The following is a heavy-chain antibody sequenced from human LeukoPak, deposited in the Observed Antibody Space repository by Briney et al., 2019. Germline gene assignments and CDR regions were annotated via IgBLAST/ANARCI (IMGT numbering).Heavy chain of an antibody. D-gene: IGHD3-3*01. J-gene: IGHJ4*02. CDR2: INPSGGST. Sequence: ASVKVSCKASGYTFTGYYMHWVRQPPGQELEWMGIINPSGGSTSYAQKFQGRVTMTRDMSTSTVYMELSSLRSEDTAVYYCARDLSPHAFWSGYYRGLDYWGQGTLVTVSS. V-gene: IGHV1-46*01. CDR1: GYTFTGYY. CDR3: ARDLSPHAFWSGYYRGLDY.